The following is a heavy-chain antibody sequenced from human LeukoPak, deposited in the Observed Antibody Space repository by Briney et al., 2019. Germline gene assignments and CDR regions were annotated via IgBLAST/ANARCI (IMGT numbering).Heavy chain of an antibody. CDR1: GYSISSGYY. J-gene: IGHJ4*02. Sequence: SETLSLTCTVSGYSISSGYYWSWIRQPAGKGLEWIGRIYTSGSTNYNPSLKSRVTISVDTSKNQFSLKLSSVTAADTAVYYCARGVTKGDYWGQGTLVTVSS. CDR3: ARGVTKGDY. D-gene: IGHD3-3*01. V-gene: IGHV4-61*02. CDR2: IYTSGST.